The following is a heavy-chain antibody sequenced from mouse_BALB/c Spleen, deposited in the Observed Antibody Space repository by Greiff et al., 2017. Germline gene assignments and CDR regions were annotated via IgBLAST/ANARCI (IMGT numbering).Heavy chain of an antibody. CDR2: IRNKANGYTT. CDR3: SRDTVWYFDD. J-gene: IGHJ1*01. V-gene: IGHV7-3*02. Sequence: EVKLVESGGGLVQPGGSLRLSCATSGFTFTDYYMSWVRQPPGKALEWLGFIRNKANGYTTEYSVSVKGQFTISRDNSHSILYLHMNTLRAEDSTTNYCSRDTVWYFDDWGAGTTVTVSS. CDR1: GFTFTDYY.